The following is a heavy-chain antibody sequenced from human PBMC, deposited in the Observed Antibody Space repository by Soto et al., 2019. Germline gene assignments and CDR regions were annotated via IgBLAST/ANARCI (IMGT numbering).Heavy chain of an antibody. CDR1: GYTFTSYG. V-gene: IGHV1-18*01. Sequence: XVKVSCKASGYTFTSYGISWVRQAPGQGLEWMGWISAYNGNTNYAQKLQGRVTMTTDTSTSTAYMELRSLRSDDTAVYYCARLYDFWSGFPGFDPWGQGTLVTVSS. CDR3: ARLYDFWSGFPGFDP. D-gene: IGHD3-3*01. CDR2: ISAYNGNT. J-gene: IGHJ5*02.